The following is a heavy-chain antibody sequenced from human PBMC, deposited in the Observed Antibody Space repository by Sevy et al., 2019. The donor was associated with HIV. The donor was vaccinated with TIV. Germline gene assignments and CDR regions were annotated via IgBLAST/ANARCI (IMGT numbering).Heavy chain of an antibody. CDR1: GFTFSSYS. J-gene: IGHJ3*02. CDR3: ARDIVVVTAILDGFDI. CDR2: ISSSSSYI. Sequence: GGSLRLSCAASGFTFSSYSMNWVRQAPGKGLEWVSSISSSSSYIYYADSVKGRFTISRDNAKNSLYLQMNSLRAEDTAVYYCARDIVVVTAILDGFDIWGQGTMVTISS. D-gene: IGHD2-21*02. V-gene: IGHV3-21*01.